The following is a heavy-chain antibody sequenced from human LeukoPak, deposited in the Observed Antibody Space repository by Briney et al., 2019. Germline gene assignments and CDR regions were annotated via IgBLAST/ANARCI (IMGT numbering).Heavy chain of an antibody. CDR1: GGSISSYY. CDR3: ARDPVLRWAHNNWYFDL. CDR2: IYTSGST. D-gene: IGHD2-21*01. Sequence: SETLSLTCTVSGGSISSYYWSWIRQPAGKGLEWIGRIYTSGSTNYNPSLKSRVTMSVDTSKNQFSLKLSSVTAADTAVYYCARDPVLRWAHNNWYFDLWGRGTLVTVSS. J-gene: IGHJ2*01. V-gene: IGHV4-4*07.